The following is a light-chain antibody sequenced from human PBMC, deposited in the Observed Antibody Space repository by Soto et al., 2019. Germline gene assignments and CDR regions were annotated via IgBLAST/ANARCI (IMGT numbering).Light chain of an antibody. CDR2: AAS. J-gene: IGKJ1*01. Sequence: DIQMTQSPSSLSASVGDRVTITCRASQGIGNYLAWYQQKPGKVPKNLIYAASTLQSGVPSRFSGSGSGTDFNLTISSLQPEDVATYYCQKYYTAPETFGQGTKVEIK. CDR1: QGIGNY. CDR3: QKYYTAPET. V-gene: IGKV1-27*01.